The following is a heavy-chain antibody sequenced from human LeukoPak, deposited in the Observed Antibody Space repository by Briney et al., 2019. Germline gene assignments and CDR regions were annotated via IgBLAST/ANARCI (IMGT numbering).Heavy chain of an antibody. Sequence: ASVKVSCKASGYTFTSYDINWVRQAPGQGLEWMGRINPNSGGTNYAQKFQGRVTMTRDTSISTAYMELSRLRSDDTAVYYCARIPRMVRGISGAFDIWGQGTMVTVSS. CDR1: GYTFTSYD. CDR2: INPNSGGT. CDR3: ARIPRMVRGISGAFDI. D-gene: IGHD3-10*01. J-gene: IGHJ3*02. V-gene: IGHV1-2*06.